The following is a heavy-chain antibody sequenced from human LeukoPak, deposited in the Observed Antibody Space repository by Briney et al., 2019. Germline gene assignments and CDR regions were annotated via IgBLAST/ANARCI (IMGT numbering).Heavy chain of an antibody. CDR3: AREKPRIAAAGGRNWFDP. Sequence: SQTLSLTCAISGDSVSSNSAAWNWIRQSPSRGLEWLGRTYYRSKWYNDYAVSVKSRITINPDTSKNQFSLQLNSVTLEDTAVYYCAREKPRIAAAGGRNWFDPWGQGTLVTVSS. D-gene: IGHD6-13*01. CDR2: TYYRSKWYN. J-gene: IGHJ5*02. V-gene: IGHV6-1*01. CDR1: GDSVSSNSAA.